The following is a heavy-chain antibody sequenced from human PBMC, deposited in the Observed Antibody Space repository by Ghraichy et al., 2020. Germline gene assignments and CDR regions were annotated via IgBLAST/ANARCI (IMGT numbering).Heavy chain of an antibody. CDR3: GKFSPPYGMDV. CDR2: ITGSGGST. CDR1: GFTFSNYA. V-gene: IGHV3-23*01. Sequence: GGSLRLSCAASGFTFSNYAMSWVRQAPGKGLEWVSTITGSGGSTYYADSVRGRFTISTDNSKNTLYLQMHSLRAEDTAVEYCGKFSPPYGMDVWGQGSTVTVSS. J-gene: IGHJ6*02.